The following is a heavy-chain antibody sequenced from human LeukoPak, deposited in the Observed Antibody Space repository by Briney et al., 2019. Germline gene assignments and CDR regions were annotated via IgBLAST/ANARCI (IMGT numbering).Heavy chain of an antibody. D-gene: IGHD4-17*01. Sequence: PSETLSLTCSVSGGSISSYYWSWIRQPPGKGLEWIGYIYYSGSTNYNPSLRSRVTMSVDTSKNQFSLKLSSVTAADTAVYYCARGHDYGDPSAIWGQGTLVTVAS. V-gene: IGHV4-59*01. CDR3: ARGHDYGDPSAI. J-gene: IGHJ4*02. CDR2: IYYSGST. CDR1: GGSISSYY.